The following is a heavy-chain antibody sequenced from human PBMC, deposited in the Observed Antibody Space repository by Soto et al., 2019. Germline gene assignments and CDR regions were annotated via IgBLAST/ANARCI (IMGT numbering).Heavy chain of an antibody. CDR3: ARRNNWNRYGMDV. CDR2: IYPGDSDT. J-gene: IGHJ6*02. D-gene: IGHD1-20*01. Sequence: PGESLKISCKGSGYSFTSYWIGWVRQMPGKGLEWMGIIYPGDSDTRYSPSFQGQVTISADKSISTAYLQSSSLKASDTAIYYCARRNNWNRYGMDVWGQGTTVTVSS. CDR1: GYSFTSYW. V-gene: IGHV5-51*01.